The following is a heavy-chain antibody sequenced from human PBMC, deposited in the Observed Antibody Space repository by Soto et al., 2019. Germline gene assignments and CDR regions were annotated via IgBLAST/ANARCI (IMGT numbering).Heavy chain of an antibody. Sequence: GGSLRLSCAASGFTVSSNYMSWVRQAPGKGLEWVSVIYSGGSTYYADSVKGRFTISRHNSKNTLYLQMNSLRAEDTAVYYCATGIHYYESSGYDYWGQGTLVTVSS. V-gene: IGHV3-53*04. CDR2: IYSGGST. CDR1: GFTVSSNY. J-gene: IGHJ4*02. CDR3: ATGIHYYESSGYDY. D-gene: IGHD3-22*01.